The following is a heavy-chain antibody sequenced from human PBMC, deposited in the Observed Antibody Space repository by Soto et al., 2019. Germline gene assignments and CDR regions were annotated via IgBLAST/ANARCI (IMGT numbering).Heavy chain of an antibody. CDR3: ACLRGKRGSPIDY. CDR1: GDSTSNYY. J-gene: IGHJ4*02. Sequence: QVPLQESGPRLVKPSETLSLTCIISGDSTSNYYWSWIRQSPGKGLEWIGYISYCGNTNYNPSLKSRVTISVDTSKDQLSLKVTSVTAADTAMYYCACLRGKRGSPIDYWGQGTQVTVSS. CDR2: ISYCGNT. V-gene: IGHV4-59*01. D-gene: IGHD2-15*01.